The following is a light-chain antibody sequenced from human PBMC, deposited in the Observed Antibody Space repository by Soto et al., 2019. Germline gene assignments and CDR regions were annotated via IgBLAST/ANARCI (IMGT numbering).Light chain of an antibody. CDR3: TSYTSSRTLV. V-gene: IGLV2-14*01. J-gene: IGLJ1*01. Sequence: QSALTQPASVSVSPGQSITISCTGTSRDVGGYDYVSWYQQHPGKAPKLMIYDVSNRPSGVSDHFSGSKSGNTASLTISGLQAEDEADYYCTSYTSSRTLVFGTGTKVTVL. CDR2: DVS. CDR1: SRDVGGYDY.